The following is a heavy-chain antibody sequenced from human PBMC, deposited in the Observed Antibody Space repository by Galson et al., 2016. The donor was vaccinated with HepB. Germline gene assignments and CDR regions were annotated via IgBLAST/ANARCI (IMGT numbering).Heavy chain of an antibody. CDR1: GFTLSTYG. D-gene: IGHD3-22*01. CDR2: ISTSSTYR. J-gene: IGHJ2*01. V-gene: IGHV3-21*05. CDR3: ARQTGYYYDSSGYYYLNKLGNSYFEL. Sequence: SLRLSCAASGFTLSTYGMHWVRQAPGKGLEWISYISTSSTYRNYAGSVKGRFTISRDNAKNSLFLQMNSLRAEDTAVYYCARQTGYYYDSSGYYYLNKLGNSYFELWGRGTLVTVSS.